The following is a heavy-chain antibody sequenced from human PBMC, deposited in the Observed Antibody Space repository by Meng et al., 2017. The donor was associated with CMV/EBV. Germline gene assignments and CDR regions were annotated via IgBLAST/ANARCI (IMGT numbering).Heavy chain of an antibody. CDR1: GFTFTSSA. Sequence: SVKVSCKASGFTFTSSAVQWVRQARGQRLEWIGWIVVGSGNTNYAQKFQERVTITRDMSTSTAYMELSSLRSEDTAVYYCAADPYDFWSGLNDALDIWGQGTMVTVSS. CDR2: IVVGSGNT. J-gene: IGHJ3*02. D-gene: IGHD3-3*01. V-gene: IGHV1-58*01. CDR3: AADPYDFWSGLNDALDI.